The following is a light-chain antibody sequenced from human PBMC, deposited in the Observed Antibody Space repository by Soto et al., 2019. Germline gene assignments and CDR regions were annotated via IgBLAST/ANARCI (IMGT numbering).Light chain of an antibody. CDR2: DAS. J-gene: IGKJ5*01. Sequence: VVTQSPATLSLSPGERATLSCRVSQNAEKYVVWYQQKPGRAPRLLIYDASERATGVPGRFSGGGSGTDFTLTISSVEPEDFAVYYCQQRMHWPPITFALGTRLEIK. V-gene: IGKV3-11*01. CDR1: QNAEKY. CDR3: QQRMHWPPIT.